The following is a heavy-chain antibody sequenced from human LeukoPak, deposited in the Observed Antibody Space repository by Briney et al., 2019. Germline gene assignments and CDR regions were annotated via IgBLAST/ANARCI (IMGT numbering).Heavy chain of an antibody. CDR1: GYTFTSYG. CDR2: ISAYNGNT. J-gene: IGHJ4*02. V-gene: IGHV1-18*01. Sequence: ASVKVSCKASGYTFTSYGISWVRQAPGQGLEWMGWISAYNGNTKYAQKLQGRVTMTTDTSTSTAYMELRSLRSDDTAVYYCARLSTVTTSFDYWGQGTLVTVSS. CDR3: ARLSTVTTSFDY. D-gene: IGHD4-11*01.